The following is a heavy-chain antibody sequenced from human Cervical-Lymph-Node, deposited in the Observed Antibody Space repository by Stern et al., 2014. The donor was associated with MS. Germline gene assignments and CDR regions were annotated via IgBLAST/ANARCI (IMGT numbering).Heavy chain of an antibody. V-gene: IGHV4-34*01. CDR1: GGSFSDYY. J-gene: IGHJ4*02. CDR2: ITNNGDT. CDR3: ARGPQHSSWYFPFDY. D-gene: IGHD6-13*01. Sequence: QVKLKQWGAGLLKPSETLSLTCGVSGGSFSDYYWSWIRQAPGKGLEWIGEITNNGDTNYNPSLKRRVSLSVAKTKHKIFLKLSSVTAADTSVYYCARGPQHSSWYFPFDYWGQGTLVTVSS.